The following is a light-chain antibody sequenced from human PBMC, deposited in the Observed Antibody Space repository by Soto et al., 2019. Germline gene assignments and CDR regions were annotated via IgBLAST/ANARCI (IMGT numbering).Light chain of an antibody. Sequence: QSALTQPRSVSGSLGQPVTISCTGTSSDIGGYNYVSWYQQHPGKVPKLLIYDVTKRPSGVPDRFSGSKSGNTASLTISGLQTEDEADYYCCSYAGTYNSVFGGGTKLTVL. CDR2: DVT. J-gene: IGLJ2*01. V-gene: IGLV2-11*01. CDR3: CSYAGTYNSV. CDR1: SSDIGGYNY.